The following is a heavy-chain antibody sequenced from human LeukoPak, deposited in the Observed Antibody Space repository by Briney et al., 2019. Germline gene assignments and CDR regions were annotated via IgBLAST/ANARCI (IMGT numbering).Heavy chain of an antibody. CDR1: GYIFAHNG. D-gene: IGHD3-10*01. Sequence: GASVKVSCKTSGYIFAHNGISWVRQAPGQGPEWMGWISAYNGDTNYAQNFQGRVTMTRDTSTSTVYMELRSLRSEDTAIYYCATLGSGSSPIIDFDYWGQGTLVTVSS. V-gene: IGHV1-18*01. CDR3: ATLGSGSSPIIDFDY. CDR2: ISAYNGDT. J-gene: IGHJ4*02.